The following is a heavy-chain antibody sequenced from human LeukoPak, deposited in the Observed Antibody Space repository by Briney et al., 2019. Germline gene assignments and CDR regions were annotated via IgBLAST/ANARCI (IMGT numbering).Heavy chain of an antibody. Sequence: TSETLSLTYTVSGGSISSCYWSWIRQPPGKGLEWIGYIYYSGSTNYNPSLKSRVTISVDTSKNQFSLKLSSVTAADTAVYYCARDRLVVPAMAYYYYMDVWGKGTTVTVSS. J-gene: IGHJ6*03. D-gene: IGHD2-2*01. V-gene: IGHV4-59*01. CDR1: GGSISSCY. CDR3: ARDRLVVPAMAYYYYMDV. CDR2: IYYSGST.